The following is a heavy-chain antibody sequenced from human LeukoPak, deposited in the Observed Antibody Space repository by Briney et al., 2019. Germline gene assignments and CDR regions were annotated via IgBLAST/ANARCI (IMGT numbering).Heavy chain of an antibody. J-gene: IGHJ4*02. CDR3: AKDRGLYSSSLYFDY. CDR2: IRYDGSNK. CDR1: GFTFSSYG. D-gene: IGHD6-13*01. V-gene: IGHV3-30*02. Sequence: GGSLRLSCAASGFTFSSYGMHWVRQAPGKGLEWVAFIRYDGSNKYYADSVKGRFTISRDNSKNTLYLQMNSLRAEDTAVHYCAKDRGLYSSSLYFDYWGQGTLVTVSS.